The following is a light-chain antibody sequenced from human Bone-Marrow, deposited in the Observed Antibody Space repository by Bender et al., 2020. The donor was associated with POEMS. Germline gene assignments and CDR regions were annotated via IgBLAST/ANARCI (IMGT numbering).Light chain of an antibody. CDR1: SSDVGGYKF. Sequence: QSALTQPRSVSGSPGQSVTISCAGTSSDVGGYKFVSWYQHHPGKAPKLIIFDVSERPSGVPDRFSGSKSGNTASLTISGLQADDESDYYCCSYAGSSTPVVFGGGTKLTVL. V-gene: IGLV2-11*01. CDR2: DVS. CDR3: CSYAGSSTPVV. J-gene: IGLJ2*01.